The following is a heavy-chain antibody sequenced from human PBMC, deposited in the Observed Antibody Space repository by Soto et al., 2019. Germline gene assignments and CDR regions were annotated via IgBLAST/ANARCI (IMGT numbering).Heavy chain of an antibody. J-gene: IGHJ4*02. V-gene: IGHV3-23*01. CDR2: ISGRGDNT. CDR1: GFTFSNYV. Sequence: EVHLLDSGGGLVQPGASLRLSCAASGFTFSNYVMSWVRQAPGKGLEWVSSISGRGDNTYYAESVKGRFTISRDNSMNTLFLQMTSLRAEDTAVYYCARLPLVLALAFDYWGEGTLVTFSS. D-gene: IGHD2-15*01. CDR3: ARLPLVLALAFDY.